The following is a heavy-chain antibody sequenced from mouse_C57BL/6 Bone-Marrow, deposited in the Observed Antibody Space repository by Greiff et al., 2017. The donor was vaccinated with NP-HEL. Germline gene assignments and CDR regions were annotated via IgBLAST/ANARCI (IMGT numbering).Heavy chain of an antibody. CDR1: GFTFSDYY. CDR2: INYDGSST. J-gene: IGHJ4*01. Sequence: EVKLMESEGGLVQPGSSMKLSCTASGFTFSDYYIAWVRQVPEKGLEWVANINYDGSSTYYLDSLKSRFIISRDNAKNILYLQMRSLKSEDTATYYCAREGGLRRRTYAMDYWGQGTSVTVSS. D-gene: IGHD2-4*01. V-gene: IGHV5-16*01. CDR3: AREGGLRRRTYAMDY.